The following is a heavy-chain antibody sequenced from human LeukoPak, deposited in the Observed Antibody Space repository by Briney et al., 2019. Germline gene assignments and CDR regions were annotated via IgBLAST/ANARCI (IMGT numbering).Heavy chain of an antibody. CDR1: GFTFSSYS. V-gene: IGHV3-30-3*01. CDR3: ARDYGGNSDFDY. D-gene: IGHD4-23*01. CDR2: ISDDGINK. Sequence: QTGRSLRLSCAASGFTFSSYSMHSVRQAPGKRLEWVAVISDDGINKYYADSVKGRFTISRDNSRNTLYLQMNSLRAEDTAVYCCARDYGGNSDFDYWGQGTLVTVSS. J-gene: IGHJ4*02.